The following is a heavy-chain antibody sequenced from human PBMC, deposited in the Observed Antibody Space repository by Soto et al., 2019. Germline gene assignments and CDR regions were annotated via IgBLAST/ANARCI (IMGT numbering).Heavy chain of an antibody. CDR3: ATMHDYGDCASFDN. J-gene: IGHJ4*02. CDR1: GGSIRSGGYY. CDR2: IYYSGGT. D-gene: IGHD4-17*01. Sequence: QVKLQESGPGLVKPSQTLSLSCTVSGGSIRSGGYYWSWIRQHPGKGLEWIGYIYYSGGTDDNPSLKSRVTRSPDTSKNQSSLRLTAVTAADTAVYFCATMHDYGDCASFDNWGQGTLVTVAT. V-gene: IGHV4-31*03.